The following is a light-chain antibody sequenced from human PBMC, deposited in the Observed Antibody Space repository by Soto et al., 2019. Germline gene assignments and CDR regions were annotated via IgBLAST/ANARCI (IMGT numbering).Light chain of an antibody. V-gene: IGKV3-20*01. CDR1: QTISSNN. Sequence: EIVLTQSPGTLSVSPGERATLSCRASQTISSNNLAWYQQKPGQAPSLLIYGTSSRATGIPDRFSGSGSGTDFTHTISRLVPEDSAIYYCQQYGSWTFGQGTKVEI. CDR2: GTS. J-gene: IGKJ1*01. CDR3: QQYGSWT.